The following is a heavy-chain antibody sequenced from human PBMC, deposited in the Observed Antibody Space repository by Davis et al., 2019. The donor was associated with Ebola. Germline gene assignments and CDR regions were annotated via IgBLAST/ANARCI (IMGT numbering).Heavy chain of an antibody. CDR1: GFTFSSYG. J-gene: IGHJ6*03. CDR2: IRYDGSNK. V-gene: IGHV3-30*02. CDR3: AKDSSGSYYTNYYYMDV. D-gene: IGHD1-26*01. Sequence: PGGSLRLSCAASGFTFSSYGMHWVRQAPGKGLEWVAFIRYDGSNKYYADSVKGRFTISRDNSKNTLYLQMNSLRAEDTAVYYCAKDSSGSYYTNYYYMDVWGKGTTVTVSS.